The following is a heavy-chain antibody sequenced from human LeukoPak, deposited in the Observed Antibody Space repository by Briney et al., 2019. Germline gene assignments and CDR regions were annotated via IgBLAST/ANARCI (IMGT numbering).Heavy chain of an antibody. CDR1: GYTFTDYY. D-gene: IGHD3-22*01. CDR2: ITPNSGGT. Sequence: GASVKVSCKASGYTFTDYYIHWVRQAPGQGLEWMGWITPNSGGTNYAQRFQGRVTMTRDTSISTAYMELSSLKSDDTAVYYCARANSGGYAFDHWGQGTLVTVSS. J-gene: IGHJ4*02. V-gene: IGHV1-2*02. CDR3: ARANSGGYAFDH.